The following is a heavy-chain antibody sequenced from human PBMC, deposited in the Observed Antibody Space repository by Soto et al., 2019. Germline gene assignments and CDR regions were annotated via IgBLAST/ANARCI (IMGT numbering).Heavy chain of an antibody. V-gene: IGHV1-2*04. D-gene: IGHD3-9*01. CDR2: INPNSGGT. CDR3: ARGDVLRYFDWLLHTYYFDY. Sequence: ASVKVSCKASGYTFTGYYMHWVRQAPGQGLEWMGWINPNSGGTNYAQKFQGWVTMTRDTSISTAYMELSRLRSDDTAVYYCARGDVLRYFDWLLHTYYFDYWGQGTLVTVSS. CDR1: GYTFTGYY. J-gene: IGHJ4*02.